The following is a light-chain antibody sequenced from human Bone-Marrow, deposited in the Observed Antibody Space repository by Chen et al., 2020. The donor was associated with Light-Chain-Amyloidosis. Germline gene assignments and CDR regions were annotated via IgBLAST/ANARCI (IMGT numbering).Light chain of an antibody. V-gene: IGLV3-1*01. J-gene: IGLJ1*01. CDR2: QDS. CDR1: KLGDKY. CDR3: QAWDSSTYV. Sequence: YELTQPPSLSVSPGQTASITCSGDKLGDKYACWYQQKPGQSPVLVIYQDSKRPSGIPERFSGSNSGNTATLTISGTQAMDEADYYCQAWDSSTYVFGTGTKVTVL.